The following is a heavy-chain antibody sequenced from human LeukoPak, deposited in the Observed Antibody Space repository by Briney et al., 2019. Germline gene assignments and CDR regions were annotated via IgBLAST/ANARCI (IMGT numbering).Heavy chain of an antibody. CDR2: INHSGST. J-gene: IGHJ5*02. V-gene: IGHV4-34*01. Sequence: PSETLSLTCAVYGGSFSGYYWSWIRQPPGKGLEWIGEINHSGSTNYNPSLKSRVTISVDTSKNQFSLQLNSVTPEDTAVYYCARDERGSGFGELLYPFDPWGQGTLVTVSS. CDR3: ARDERGSGFGELLYPFDP. CDR1: GGSFSGYY. D-gene: IGHD3-10*01.